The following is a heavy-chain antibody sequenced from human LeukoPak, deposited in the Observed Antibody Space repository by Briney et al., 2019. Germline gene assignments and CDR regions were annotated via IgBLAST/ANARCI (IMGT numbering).Heavy chain of an antibody. CDR1: GYTFTSYY. J-gene: IGHJ6*02. CDR2: INPSGGST. D-gene: IGHD2-15*01. Sequence: ASVKVSCKASGYTFTSYYMHWVRQAPGQGLEWMGIINPSGGSTSYAQEFQGRVTMTRDTSTSTVYMELSSLRSEDTAVYYCARDRAGSPNYYYYGMDVWGQGTTVTVSS. CDR3: ARDRAGSPNYYYYGMDV. V-gene: IGHV1-46*01.